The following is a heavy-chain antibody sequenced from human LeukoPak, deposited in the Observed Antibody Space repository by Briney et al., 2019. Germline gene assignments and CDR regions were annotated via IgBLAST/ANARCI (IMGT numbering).Heavy chain of an antibody. D-gene: IGHD4-17*01. CDR1: GYSFTSYW. V-gene: IGHV5-51*01. J-gene: IGHJ5*02. CDR2: IYPGDSDT. CDR3: ARHGHYGDYAVDP. Sequence: GESLKISCKGSGYSFTSYWIGWVRQMPGKGLEWMGIIYPGDSDTRYSPSFQGQVTISADTSISTAHLQRSSLKASDTAMYYCARHGHYGDYAVDPWGQGTLVTVSS.